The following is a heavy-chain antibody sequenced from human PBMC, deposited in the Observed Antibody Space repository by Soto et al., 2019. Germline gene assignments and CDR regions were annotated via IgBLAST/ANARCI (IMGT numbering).Heavy chain of an antibody. J-gene: IGHJ6*02. CDR1: GGTFSSYA. CDR2: IIPIFGTA. Sequence: SVKVSCKASGGTFSSYAISWVRQAPGQGLEWMGGIIPIFGTANYAQKFQGRVTITADESTSTAYMELSSLRSEDTAVYYCARALEWLLSQRYYYGMDVWGQGTTVTVSS. CDR3: ARALEWLLSQRYYYGMDV. D-gene: IGHD3-3*01. V-gene: IGHV1-69*13.